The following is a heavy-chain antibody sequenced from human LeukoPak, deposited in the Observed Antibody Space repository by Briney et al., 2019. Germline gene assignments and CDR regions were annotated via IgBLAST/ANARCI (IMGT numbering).Heavy chain of an antibody. CDR1: GYTFTSYG. CDR2: ISAYNGNT. J-gene: IGHJ6*02. Sequence: ASVTVSCTASGYTFTSYGISWVRQAPGQGLEWMGWISAYNGNTNYAQKLQGRVTMTTDTSTSTAYMELRSLRSDDTAVYYCARSGSGGNYYYGMDVWGQGTTVTVSS. CDR3: ARSGSGGNYYYGMDV. V-gene: IGHV1-18*01. D-gene: IGHD3-10*01.